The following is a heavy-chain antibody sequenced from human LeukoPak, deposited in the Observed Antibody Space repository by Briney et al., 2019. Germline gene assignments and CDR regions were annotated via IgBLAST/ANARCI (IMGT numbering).Heavy chain of an antibody. J-gene: IGHJ4*02. V-gene: IGHV3-30*03. Sequence: PGRSLRLSCAASGFTFSSHGMHWVRQAPGKGPEWVAVISNDGSDKHCADSVKGRFTLSGDNSKDTLFLQMDSLRAEDTAVYYCARDYTGYYSVDYWGQGTLVTVSS. CDR2: ISNDGSDK. CDR1: GFTFSSHG. D-gene: IGHD3-22*01. CDR3: ARDYTGYYSVDY.